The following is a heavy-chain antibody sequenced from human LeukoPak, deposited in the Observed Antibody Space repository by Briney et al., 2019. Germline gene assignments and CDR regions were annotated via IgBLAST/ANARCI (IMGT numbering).Heavy chain of an antibody. CDR1: GFFFNTYW. V-gene: IGHV3-74*01. J-gene: IGHJ4*02. CDR3: AREGSLEYYFDY. Sequence: QSGGSLRLSCAASGFFFNTYWMHWVRQAPGKGLVWVSRINSDGSKTSHGDSVKGRFTISRDNAKNTLYLQMNGLRAEDTAVYYCAREGSLEYYFDYWGRGTLVTVSS. CDR2: INSDGSKT. D-gene: IGHD3-10*01.